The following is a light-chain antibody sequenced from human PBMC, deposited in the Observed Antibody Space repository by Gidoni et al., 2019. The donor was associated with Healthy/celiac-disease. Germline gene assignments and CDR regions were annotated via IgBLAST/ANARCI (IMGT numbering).Light chain of an antibody. Sequence: EIVLTKSPATLSLSPGERATLSCRASQSVSSYLAWYQQKPGQAPRLLIYDASNRATGIPARFSGSGSGTDFTLTISSLEPEDFAVYYCQQRSNWPLGSLTFGQGTRLEIK. CDR1: QSVSSY. J-gene: IGKJ5*01. V-gene: IGKV3-11*01. CDR3: QQRSNWPLGSLT. CDR2: DAS.